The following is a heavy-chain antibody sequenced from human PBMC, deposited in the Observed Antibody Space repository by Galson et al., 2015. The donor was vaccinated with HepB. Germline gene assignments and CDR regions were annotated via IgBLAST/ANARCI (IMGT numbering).Heavy chain of an antibody. CDR1: GGTFSSYA. Sequence: SVKVSCKASGGTFSSYAISWVRQAPGQGLEWMGGIIPIFGTASYAQKFQGRVTITADKSTSTAYMELSSLRSEDTAVYYCARDKGVSTSEPDAFDTWGQGTMVTVSS. J-gene: IGHJ3*02. CDR3: ARDKGVSTSEPDAFDT. V-gene: IGHV1-69*06. D-gene: IGHD2-8*01. CDR2: IIPIFGTA.